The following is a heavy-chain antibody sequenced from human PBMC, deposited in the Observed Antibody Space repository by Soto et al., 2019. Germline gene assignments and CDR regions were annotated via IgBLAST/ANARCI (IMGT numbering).Heavy chain of an antibody. CDR2: ISSSGSTI. D-gene: IGHD3-22*01. J-gene: IGHJ3*02. CDR3: ARVGRSGGAFDI. Sequence: LRLSCAASGFTFSSYEMNWVRQAPGKGLEWVSYISSSGSTIYYADSVKGRFTISRDNAKNSLYLQMNSLRAEDTAVYYCARVGRSGGAFDIWRQGTMVTVSS. V-gene: IGHV3-48*03. CDR1: GFTFSSYE.